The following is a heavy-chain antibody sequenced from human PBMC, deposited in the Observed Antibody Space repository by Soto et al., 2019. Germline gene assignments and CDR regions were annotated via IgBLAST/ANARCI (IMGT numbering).Heavy chain of an antibody. V-gene: IGHV4-34*01. CDR2: INHSGST. CDR3: ARVKDIVLMVYARSYWFDP. Sequence: SETLSLTCAVYGGSFSGYYWSWIRQPPGKGLEWIGEINHSGSTNYNPSLKSRVTISVDTSKNQFSLKLSSVTAADTAVYYCARVKDIVLMVYARSYWFDPWGQGTLVTVSS. J-gene: IGHJ5*02. CDR1: GGSFSGYY. D-gene: IGHD2-8*01.